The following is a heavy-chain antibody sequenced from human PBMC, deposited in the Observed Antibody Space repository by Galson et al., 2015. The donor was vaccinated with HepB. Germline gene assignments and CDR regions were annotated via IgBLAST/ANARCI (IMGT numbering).Heavy chain of an antibody. CDR3: TTGTYYGDYGIDY. Sequence: SLRLSCAASGFTFSNAWMNWVRQAPGKGLEWVGRIKSKTDGGTTDYAAPVKGRFTISRDDSKNTLYLQMNSLKTEDTAVYYCTTGTYYGDYGIDYWGQGTLVTVSS. D-gene: IGHD4-17*01. CDR2: IKSKTDGGTT. J-gene: IGHJ4*02. V-gene: IGHV3-15*07. CDR1: GFTFSNAW.